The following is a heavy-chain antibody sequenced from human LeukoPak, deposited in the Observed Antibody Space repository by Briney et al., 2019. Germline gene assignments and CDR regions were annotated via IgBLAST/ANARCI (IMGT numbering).Heavy chain of an antibody. CDR1: GFTFSSYG. Sequence: GGSLRLSCAASGFTFSSYGMHWVRQAPGKGLEWVAVIWYDGSNKYYADSVKGRFTISRDNSKNTLYLQMNSLRAEDTAVYYCAKDTVYYDSSGYSTGYFDYWGQGTLVTVSS. D-gene: IGHD3-22*01. V-gene: IGHV3-33*06. J-gene: IGHJ4*02. CDR2: IWYDGSNK. CDR3: AKDTVYYDSSGYSTGYFDY.